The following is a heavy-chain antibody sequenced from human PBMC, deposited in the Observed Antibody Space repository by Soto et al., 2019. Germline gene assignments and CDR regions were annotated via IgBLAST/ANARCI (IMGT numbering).Heavy chain of an antibody. CDR2: IYYSGST. D-gene: IGHD6-6*01. CDR3: ARILAESSDPSYYYYYGMDV. CDR1: GGSISSYY. V-gene: IGHV4-59*01. J-gene: IGHJ6*02. Sequence: ETLSLTCTVSGGSISSYYWSWIRQPPGKGLEWIGYIYYSGSTNYNPSLKSRVTISVDTSKNQFSLKLSSVTAADTAVYYCARILAESSDPSYYYYYGMDVWGQGTTVTVSS.